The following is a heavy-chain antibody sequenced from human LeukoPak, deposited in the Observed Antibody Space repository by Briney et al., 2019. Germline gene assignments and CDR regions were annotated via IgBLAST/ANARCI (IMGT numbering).Heavy chain of an antibody. CDR2: ISYDGSNK. V-gene: IGHV3-30*18. CDR1: GFTFSSYG. Sequence: PGGSLRLSCAASGFTFSSYGMHWVRQAPGKGLEWVAVISYDGSNKYYADSVKGRFTISRDNSKNTLYLQMNSLRAEDTAVYYCAKDQGGGVLRYFDWLLGYFDYWGQGTLVTVSS. D-gene: IGHD3-9*01. J-gene: IGHJ4*02. CDR3: AKDQGGGVLRYFDWLLGYFDY.